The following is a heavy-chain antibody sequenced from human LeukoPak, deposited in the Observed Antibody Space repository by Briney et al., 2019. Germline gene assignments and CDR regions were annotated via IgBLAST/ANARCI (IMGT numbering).Heavy chain of an antibody. D-gene: IGHD3-3*01. J-gene: IGHJ4*02. CDR3: ARGPITIFGVVILHDY. V-gene: IGHV1-2*06. Sequence: ASVNVSCKASGYTFTGYYMHWVRQAPGQGLEWMGRINPNSGGTNYAQKFQGRVTMTRDTSISTAYMELSRLRSDDTAVYYCARGPITIFGVVILHDYWGQGTLVTVS. CDR1: GYTFTGYY. CDR2: INPNSGGT.